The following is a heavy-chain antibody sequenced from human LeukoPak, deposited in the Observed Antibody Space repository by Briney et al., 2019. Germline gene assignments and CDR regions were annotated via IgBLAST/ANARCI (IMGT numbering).Heavy chain of an antibody. CDR1: GGSFSSYY. V-gene: IGHV4-59*12. J-gene: IGHJ3*02. CDR2: IYYSGST. CDR3: ARDPGRTNWAVDAFDI. Sequence: PSETLSLTCTVSGGSFSSYYWSWIRQPPGKGLEWIGSIYYSGSTDYNPSLKSRVTISVDTSKNQFSLKLSSVTAADTAVYYCARDPGRTNWAVDAFDIWGQGTMVTVSS. D-gene: IGHD7-27*01.